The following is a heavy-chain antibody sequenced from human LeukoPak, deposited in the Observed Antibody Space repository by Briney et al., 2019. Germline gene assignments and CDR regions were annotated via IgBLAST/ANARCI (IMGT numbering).Heavy chain of an antibody. J-gene: IGHJ4*02. D-gene: IGHD6-13*01. CDR1: GVSINSGTYY. CDR2: IYYSGNT. V-gene: IGHV4-39*01. CDR3: ARLPSGTFDC. Sequence: SETLSLSCTVSGVSINSGTYYWGWVRQPPGKGLEWIGTIYYSGNTYYNPSLKSRVTISIDTSKNQFSLKLSSVTAADTAVYYCARLPSGTFDCWGQGTLVTVSS.